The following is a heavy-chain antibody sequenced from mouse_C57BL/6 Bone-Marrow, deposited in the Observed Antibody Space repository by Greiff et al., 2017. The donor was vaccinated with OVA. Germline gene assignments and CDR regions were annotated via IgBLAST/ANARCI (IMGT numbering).Heavy chain of an antibody. Sequence: VQLQQSGAELVNPGASVKLSCTASGFNIKDYYMHWVKQRTEQGLEWIGRIDPEDGETKYAPKFQGKATITADTSSNTAYLQLSSLTSEDTAVYYFARSEGPCPYYAMDYWGQGTSVTGSS. CDR3: ARSEGPCPYYAMDY. D-gene: IGHD3-3*01. CDR2: IDPEDGET. CDR1: GFNIKDYY. J-gene: IGHJ4*01. V-gene: IGHV14-2*01.